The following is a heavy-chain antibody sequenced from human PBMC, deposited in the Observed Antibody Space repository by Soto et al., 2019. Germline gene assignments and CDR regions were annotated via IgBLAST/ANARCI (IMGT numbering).Heavy chain of an antibody. D-gene: IGHD2-2*01. CDR1: GLTFSSYA. Sequence: EVQLLESGGGLVQPGGSLRLSCAASGLTFSSYAMSWVRQAPGKGLEWVSVISDSGGRTYYADSVKGRFTISRDNSKNALYRQMNSLRAEDTAVYFCAKDLGSTSPRNYFDYWGHGTLVTVSS. CDR3: AKDLGSTSPRNYFDY. CDR2: ISDSGGRT. J-gene: IGHJ4*01. V-gene: IGHV3-23*01.